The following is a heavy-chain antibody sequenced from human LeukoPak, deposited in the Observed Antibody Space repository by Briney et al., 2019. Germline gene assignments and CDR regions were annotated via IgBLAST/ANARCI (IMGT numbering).Heavy chain of an antibody. CDR1: GGSISSYY. CDR2: IYYSGST. D-gene: IGHD5-18*01. J-gene: IGHJ6*03. Sequence: PSETLSLACTVSGGSISSYYWSWIRQPPGKGLEWIGYIYYSGSTNYNPSLKSRVTISVDRSKNQFSLKLSSVTAADTAVYYCAITRGYSYGMGYYYYYMDVWGKGTTVTVSS. CDR3: AITRGYSYGMGYYYYYMDV. V-gene: IGHV4-59*12.